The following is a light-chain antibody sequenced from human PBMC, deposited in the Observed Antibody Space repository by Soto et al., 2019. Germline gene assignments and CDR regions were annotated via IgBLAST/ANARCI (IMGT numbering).Light chain of an antibody. CDR1: QSVSNN. CDR3: QKYNNWPRT. V-gene: IGKV3D-15*01. Sequence: EIVLTQSPGTLSLSPGEGATLSCRASQSVSNNYLAWYQQKPGQAPRLLIYGASNRATGIPDRFSGSGSGTEFTLTISSLQSEDFAVYYCQKYNNWPRTFGQGTRLEV. J-gene: IGKJ5*01. CDR2: GAS.